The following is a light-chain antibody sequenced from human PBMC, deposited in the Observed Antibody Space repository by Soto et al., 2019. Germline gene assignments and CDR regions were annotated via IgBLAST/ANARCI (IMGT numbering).Light chain of an antibody. CDR2: GAS. Sequence: EILMTQFPATLSVSPGERATLSCRASQSVTSSLAWYQQKPGQAPRLLIYGASTRATGIPARFSGSGSGTEFTLTISSLESEDFAVYYCQQYHHWTPITFGQGTRLEIK. CDR1: QSVTSS. V-gene: IGKV3-15*01. CDR3: QQYHHWTPIT. J-gene: IGKJ5*01.